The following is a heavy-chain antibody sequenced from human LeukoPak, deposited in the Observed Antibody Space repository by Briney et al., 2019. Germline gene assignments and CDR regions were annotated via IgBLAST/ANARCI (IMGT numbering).Heavy chain of an antibody. CDR1: GYTFTGYY. CDR3: ARDLSVVVPAATSLGIRWGFDP. CDR2: INPNSGGT. J-gene: IGHJ5*02. V-gene: IGHV1-2*02. D-gene: IGHD2-2*01. Sequence: ASVNVSCKASGYTFTGYYMHWVRQAPGQGREGMGWINPNSGGTNYAQKFQCRVTMTRDTSISTAYMELSRLRSDDTAVYYCARDLSVVVPAATSLGIRWGFDPWGQGTLVTVSS.